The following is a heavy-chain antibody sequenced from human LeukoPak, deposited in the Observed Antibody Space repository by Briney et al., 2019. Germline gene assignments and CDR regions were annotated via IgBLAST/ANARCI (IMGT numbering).Heavy chain of an antibody. D-gene: IGHD3-22*01. V-gene: IGHV3-11*01. J-gene: IGHJ4*02. CDR3: AKVPGYDSSGYPFDY. Sequence: GGSLRLSCAASGFTFSDYYMSWIRQAPGKGLEWVSYISSSGSTIYYADSVKGRFTISRDNAKNSLYLQMNSLRAEDTALYYCAKVPGYDSSGYPFDYWGQGTLVTVSS. CDR2: ISSSGSTI. CDR1: GFTFSDYY.